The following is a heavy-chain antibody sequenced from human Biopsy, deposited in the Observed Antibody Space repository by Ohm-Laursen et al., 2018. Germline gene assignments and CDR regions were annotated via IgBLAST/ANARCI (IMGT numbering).Heavy chain of an antibody. Sequence: ASVKVSCKASGCTFTSYDINWVRQATGQGLEWMGWMNPNSGNTDYAQKFQGRVTMTRDTSKSTVYMELSSLRSADTAVYFCARNTGWYGDLYYFDYWGQGTLVTVSS. CDR1: GCTFTSYD. J-gene: IGHJ4*02. CDR2: MNPNSGNT. CDR3: ARNTGWYGDLYYFDY. V-gene: IGHV1-8*01. D-gene: IGHD6-19*01.